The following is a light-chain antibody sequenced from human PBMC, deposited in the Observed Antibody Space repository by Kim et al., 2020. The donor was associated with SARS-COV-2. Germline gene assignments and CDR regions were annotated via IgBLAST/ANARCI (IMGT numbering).Light chain of an antibody. CDR2: DNN. Sequence: GQQVTISCSGSSSNIVNNYVSWYQQLPGPAPKLLIYDNNKRPSGIPDRFSGSKSGTSATLGITGLQTGDEADYYCGTWDSSLSAVVFGGGTQLTVL. CDR1: SSNIVNNY. CDR3: GTWDSSLSAVV. J-gene: IGLJ2*01. V-gene: IGLV1-51*01.